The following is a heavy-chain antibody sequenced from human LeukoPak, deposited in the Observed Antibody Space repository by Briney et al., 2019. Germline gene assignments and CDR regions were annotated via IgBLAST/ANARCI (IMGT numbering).Heavy chain of an antibody. Sequence: GSSVKVSCKASGGTFSSYAISWVRQAPGQGLEWMGGIIPIFGTANYAQKFQGRVTITADESTSTAYMELSSLRSEDTAVYYCARYYYYDSSGYLSGAFDIWGQGTMDTVSS. CDR1: GGTFSSYA. J-gene: IGHJ3*02. CDR2: IIPIFGTA. V-gene: IGHV1-69*01. D-gene: IGHD3-22*01. CDR3: ARYYYYDSSGYLSGAFDI.